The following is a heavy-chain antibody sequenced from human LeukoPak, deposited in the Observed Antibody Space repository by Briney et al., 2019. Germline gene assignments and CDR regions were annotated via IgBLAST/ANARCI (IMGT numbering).Heavy chain of an antibody. Sequence: PGGSLRLSRAASGFTFSGSAMHWVRQASGKGLEWVGRIRSKASNYATAYDASVKGRFTISRDDSKNTAYLQMNSLETEDTAVYYCAKDLGLRYFDYWGQGTLVTVSS. CDR3: AKDLGLRYFDY. CDR1: GFTFSGSA. D-gene: IGHD4-17*01. J-gene: IGHJ4*02. CDR2: IRSKASNYAT. V-gene: IGHV3-73*01.